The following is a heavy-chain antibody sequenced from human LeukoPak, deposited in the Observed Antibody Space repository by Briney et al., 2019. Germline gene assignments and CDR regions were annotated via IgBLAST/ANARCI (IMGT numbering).Heavy chain of an antibody. CDR2: IYYSGST. CDR1: GGSISGYY. Sequence: SETLSLTCAVCGGSISGYYWGWIRQPPGKGLECIGYIYYSGSTNYNPSLKSRVTISVDTSKNQFSLKLSSVTAADTAVYYCARRTYFYDSSGYYFDYWGQGTLVTVSS. V-gene: IGHV4-59*01. J-gene: IGHJ4*02. CDR3: ARRTYFYDSSGYYFDY. D-gene: IGHD3-22*01.